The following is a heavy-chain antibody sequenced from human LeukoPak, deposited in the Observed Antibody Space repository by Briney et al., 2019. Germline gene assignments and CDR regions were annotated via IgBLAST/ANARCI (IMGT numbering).Heavy chain of an antibody. V-gene: IGHV4-61*02. Sequence: PSQTLSLTCTVSGGSISSGSYYWSWIRRPAGKGLEWIGRIYTSGSTNYNPSLKSRVTISVDTSKNQFSLKLSSVTAADTAVYYCARDTTVDGGFDYWGQGTLVTVSS. CDR3: ARDTTVDGGFDY. CDR1: GGSISSGSYY. CDR2: IYTSGST. J-gene: IGHJ4*02. D-gene: IGHD4-23*01.